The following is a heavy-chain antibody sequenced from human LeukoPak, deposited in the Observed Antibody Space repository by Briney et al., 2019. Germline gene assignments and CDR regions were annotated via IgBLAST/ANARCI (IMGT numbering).Heavy chain of an antibody. CDR3: ASSTRRGWFDP. Sequence: SETLSLTCAVYGGSFSGYYWSWIRQPPGKGLEWIGEINHSGSTNYNPSLKSRVTMSVDTSKNQFSLKLSSVTAADTAVYYCASSTRRGWFDPWGQGTLVTVSS. J-gene: IGHJ5*02. CDR1: GGSFSGYY. V-gene: IGHV4-34*01. CDR2: INHSGST. D-gene: IGHD5/OR15-5a*01.